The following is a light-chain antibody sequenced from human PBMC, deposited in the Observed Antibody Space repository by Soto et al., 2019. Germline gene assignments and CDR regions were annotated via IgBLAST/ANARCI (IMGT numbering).Light chain of an antibody. CDR1: QRVSSKF. V-gene: IGKV3-20*01. J-gene: IGKJ1*01. CDR2: GAP. CDR3: QPYGSSPRT. Sequence: EVVLTQSPGTLSLSPGERAALSCRASQRVSSKFLAWYQQKPGQALRLLIFGAPTRAAGFPDRFSGSGSGTDFTLTISRLEPEDFAVYYCQPYGSSPRTFGQGTKVDIK.